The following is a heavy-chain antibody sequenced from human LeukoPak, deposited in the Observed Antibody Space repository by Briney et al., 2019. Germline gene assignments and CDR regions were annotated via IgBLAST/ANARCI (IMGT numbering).Heavy chain of an antibody. Sequence: GGSLRLSCAASGFTFSDYSMNWVRQAPGKGLEWISYIGIDSGNTNYADSVKGRFTISGDKAKNSLYLQKNSLRVEDTAVYYCARDYKYAFDNWGQGTLVTVSS. CDR2: IGIDSGNT. J-gene: IGHJ4*02. CDR1: GFTFSDYS. CDR3: ARDYKYAFDN. V-gene: IGHV3-48*01. D-gene: IGHD5-24*01.